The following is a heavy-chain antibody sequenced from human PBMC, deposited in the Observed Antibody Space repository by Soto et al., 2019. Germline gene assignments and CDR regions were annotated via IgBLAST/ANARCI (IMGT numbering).Heavy chain of an antibody. CDR2: IDYSGNI. V-gene: IGHV4-39*01. Sequence: QLQLQESGPGLVKPSETLSLTCNASGGSITSSGSAWGWIRQSPGKGLEWIGTIDYSGNIYYIPSLKSRITISVDTSKNQISLKLSSVTAADTAVYYCARHIHNLGFQYYFDSWDQGTLVTVSS. CDR3: ARHIHNLGFQYYFDS. J-gene: IGHJ4*02. CDR1: GGSITSSGSA. D-gene: IGHD1-1*01.